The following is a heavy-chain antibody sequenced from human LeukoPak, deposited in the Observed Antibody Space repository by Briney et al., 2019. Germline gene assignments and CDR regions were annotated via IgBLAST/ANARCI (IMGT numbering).Heavy chain of an antibody. CDR3: ARDGQWLVRGEEGFDP. D-gene: IGHD6-19*01. CDR1: GGTFSSYA. Sequence: SVTVSCTASGGTFSSYAISWVRQAPGQGLEWMGGIIPIFGTANYAQKFQGRVTITADESTSTAYMELCSLRPEDTAVYYCARDGQWLVRGEEGFDPWGQGTLVTVSS. V-gene: IGHV1-69*13. J-gene: IGHJ5*02. CDR2: IIPIFGTA.